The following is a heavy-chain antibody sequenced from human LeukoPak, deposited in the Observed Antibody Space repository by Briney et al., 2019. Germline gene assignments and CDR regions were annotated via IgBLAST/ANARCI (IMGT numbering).Heavy chain of an antibody. CDR1: GYTFTSYY. CDR3: ARDLNAVTMIVVVTPFDY. D-gene: IGHD3-22*01. J-gene: IGHJ4*02. V-gene: IGHV1-46*01. Sequence: ASVKVSCKASGYTFTSYYMHWVRQAPGQGLEWMGIINPSGGSTSYAQKFQGRVTMTRDMSTSTVYMELSSLRSEDTAVYYCARDLNAVTMIVVVTPFDYWGQGTLVTVSS. CDR2: INPSGGST.